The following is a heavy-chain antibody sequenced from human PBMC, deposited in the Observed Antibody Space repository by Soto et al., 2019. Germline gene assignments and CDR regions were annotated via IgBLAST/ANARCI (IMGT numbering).Heavy chain of an antibody. Sequence: GGSLRLSCGASGFTFSSYNMNWVRQAPGKGLEWVSSISSSSSYIYYADSVKGRFTISRDNAKNSLYLQMNSLRAEDTAVYYCARDQGYYDSSVYYDAGDIGYWGQGTLVTVSS. CDR1: GFTFSSYN. J-gene: IGHJ4*02. D-gene: IGHD3-22*01. V-gene: IGHV3-21*01. CDR2: ISSSSSYI. CDR3: ARDQGYYDSSVYYDAGDIGY.